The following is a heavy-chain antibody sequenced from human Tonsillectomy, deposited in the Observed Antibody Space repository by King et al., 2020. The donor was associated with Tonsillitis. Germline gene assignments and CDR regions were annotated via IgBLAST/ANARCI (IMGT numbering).Heavy chain of an antibody. V-gene: IGHV3-72*01. J-gene: IGHJ4*02. D-gene: IGHD3-10*01. CDR3: ARVSGKFLYGWGHFDY. Sequence: VQLVESGGGWVQPGGSLRLSCAASGFTFSDHYMDWVRQAPGKGLEWVGRIRNKANTYTTEYAASVKGRFTISRDDSKKSVKLQMNSLKTDDTAVYYCARVSGKFLYGWGHFDYWGQGTLVTVSS. CDR1: GFTFSDHY. CDR2: IRNKANTYTT.